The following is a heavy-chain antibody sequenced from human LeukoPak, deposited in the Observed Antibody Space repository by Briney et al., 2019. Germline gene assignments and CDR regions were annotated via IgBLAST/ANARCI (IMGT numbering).Heavy chain of an antibody. D-gene: IGHD1-26*01. CDR1: GGSVSSGSYY. Sequence: SETLSLTCTVSGGSVSSGSYYWSWIRQPPGKGLEWIGYIYYSGSTNYSPSLKSRVTISVDTSKNQFSLKLSSVTAADTAVYYCARRGATRSPFDYWGQGTLVTVSS. V-gene: IGHV4-61*01. J-gene: IGHJ4*02. CDR2: IYYSGST. CDR3: ARRGATRSPFDY.